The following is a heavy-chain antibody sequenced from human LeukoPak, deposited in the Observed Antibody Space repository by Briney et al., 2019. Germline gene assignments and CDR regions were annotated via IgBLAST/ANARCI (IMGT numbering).Heavy chain of an antibody. D-gene: IGHD3-10*01. CDR2: ISGSGGST. Sequence: PGGSLRLSCAASGFTFSSYAMSWVRQAPGKGLEWVSAISGSGGSTYYADSVKGRFTISRDNSKNTLYLQMNSLRAEDTAVYYCAKSPVLLWFGEPLLSFDYWGQGTLVTVSS. CDR1: GFTFSSYA. J-gene: IGHJ4*02. V-gene: IGHV3-23*01. CDR3: AKSPVLLWFGEPLLSFDY.